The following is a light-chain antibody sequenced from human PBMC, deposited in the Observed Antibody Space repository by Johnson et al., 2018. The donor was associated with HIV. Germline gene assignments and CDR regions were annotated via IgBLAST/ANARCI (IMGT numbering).Light chain of an antibody. CDR3: GTWDSSLSAEV. Sequence: QSVLTQPPSVSAAPGQKVTISCSGSSSDMGHYAVSWYQELPGTAPKLLIYENNKRPSGIPDRFSGSKSGTSATLGITGLQTGDEADYYCGTWDSSLSAEVFGTGTNVTVL. CDR1: SSDMGHYA. V-gene: IGLV1-51*01. J-gene: IGLJ1*01. CDR2: ENN.